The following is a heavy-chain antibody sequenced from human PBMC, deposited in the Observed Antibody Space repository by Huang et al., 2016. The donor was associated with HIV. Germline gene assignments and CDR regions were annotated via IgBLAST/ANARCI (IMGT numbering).Heavy chain of an antibody. V-gene: IGHV4-39*01. CDR1: GGSFRSSSYY. CDR2: IYYIGNG. D-gene: IGHD4-17*01. Sequence: QLQLQESGPGLVKPSETLSLTCTVSGGSFRSSSYYWGWIRQSPGKGLEWIGSIYYIGNGYYNPSLKSRVTMSVDRSSNQFSLKMHSVTAADTAVYYCASRTTVTTTSNYHYFYMDVWGKGTTVIVSS. CDR3: ASRTTVTTTSNYHYFYMDV. J-gene: IGHJ6*03.